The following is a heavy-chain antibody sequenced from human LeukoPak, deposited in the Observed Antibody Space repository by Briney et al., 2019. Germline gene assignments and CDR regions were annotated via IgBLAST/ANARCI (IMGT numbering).Heavy chain of an antibody. CDR2: INPNSGGT. CDR3: ARRGSSVGGSYYSFDY. Sequence: ASVKVSCKASGYTFTGYYMHWVRQAPGQGLEWMGWINPNSGGTNYAQKFQGRVTMTRDTSISTAYMELSRLRSDDTAVYHCARRGSSVGGSYYSFDYWGQGTLVTVSS. D-gene: IGHD1-26*01. CDR1: GYTFTGYY. J-gene: IGHJ4*02. V-gene: IGHV1-2*02.